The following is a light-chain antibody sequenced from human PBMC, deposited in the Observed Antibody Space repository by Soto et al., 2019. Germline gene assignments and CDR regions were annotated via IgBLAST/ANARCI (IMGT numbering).Light chain of an antibody. CDR3: QQRSNWIT. Sequence: ALAQSPVALSLSPGEGATLSCRASQSVSTDLAWYQQKPGQAPRLLIYDASNRATGIPARFSGSGSGTDFTLTISSLEPEDFAVYYCQQRSNWITFGQGTRLEIK. J-gene: IGKJ5*01. CDR1: QSVSTD. V-gene: IGKV3-11*01. CDR2: DAS.